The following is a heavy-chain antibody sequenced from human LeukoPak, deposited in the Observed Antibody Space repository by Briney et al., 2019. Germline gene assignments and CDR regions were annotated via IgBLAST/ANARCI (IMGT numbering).Heavy chain of an antibody. Sequence: ASVKVSCKASGYTFTSYAMHWVRQAPGQRLEWMGWINAGNGNTKYSQKFQGRVTITRDTSASTAYMELSSLRSEDTAVYYCARASGQQLDFDYWGQGTLVTVSS. CDR1: GYTFTSYA. CDR3: ARASGQQLDFDY. J-gene: IGHJ4*02. D-gene: IGHD6-13*01. CDR2: INAGNGNT. V-gene: IGHV1-3*01.